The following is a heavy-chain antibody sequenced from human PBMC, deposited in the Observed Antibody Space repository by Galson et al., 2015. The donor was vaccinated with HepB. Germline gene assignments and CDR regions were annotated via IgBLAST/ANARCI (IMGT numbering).Heavy chain of an antibody. CDR2: FNPSGGNT. D-gene: IGHD1-1*01. Sequence: SVKVSCKASGYTFTNYYIHWVRQAPGQGLEWMGVFNPSGGNTNYAQKFQGRVTMTRDTSTSTVYMELSSLRSEDTAVYYCARGAPIGTTYYYYYGMDVRGQGTTVTVSS. J-gene: IGHJ6*02. V-gene: IGHV1-46*01. CDR3: ARGAPIGTTYYYYYGMDV. CDR1: GYTFTNYY.